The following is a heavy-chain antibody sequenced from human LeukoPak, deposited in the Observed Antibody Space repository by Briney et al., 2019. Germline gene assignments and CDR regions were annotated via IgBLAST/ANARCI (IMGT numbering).Heavy chain of an antibody. CDR2: INPNSGGT. CDR1: GYTFTGYY. Sequence: ASVKVSCKASGYTFTGYYIHWVRQAPGHGLEWMGWINPNSGGTNYAQKFQGRVTLTRDTSINTAYMELSRLRSDDTAVYYCARRSGIAVAGAFDYWGQGTLVTVSS. J-gene: IGHJ4*02. V-gene: IGHV1-2*02. CDR3: ARRSGIAVAGAFDY. D-gene: IGHD6-19*01.